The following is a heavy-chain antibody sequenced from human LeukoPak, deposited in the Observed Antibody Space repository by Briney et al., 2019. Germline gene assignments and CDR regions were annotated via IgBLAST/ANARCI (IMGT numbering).Heavy chain of an antibody. Sequence: GRSLRLPCAASGFTFSSYGMHWVRQAPGKGLEWVAVISYDGSNKYYADSVKGRFTISRDNSKNTLYLQMNSLRAEDTAVYYCAKDLGGASMDVWGQGTTVTVSS. V-gene: IGHV3-30*18. CDR2: ISYDGSNK. J-gene: IGHJ6*02. CDR1: GFTFSSYG. D-gene: IGHD1-26*01. CDR3: AKDLGGASMDV.